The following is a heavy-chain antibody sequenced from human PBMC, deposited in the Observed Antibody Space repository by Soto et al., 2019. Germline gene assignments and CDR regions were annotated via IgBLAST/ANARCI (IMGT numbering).Heavy chain of an antibody. J-gene: IGHJ4*02. CDR3: ATDPLEGGEHDY. D-gene: IGHD3-16*01. Sequence: GASVKVCCKVSGYTLTELSMHWVRQAPGKGLEWMGGFDPEDGETIYAQKFQGRVTMTEDTSTDTAYMELSSLRSEDTAVYYCATDPLEGGEHDYWGQGTLVTVSS. CDR1: GYTLTELS. V-gene: IGHV1-24*01. CDR2: FDPEDGET.